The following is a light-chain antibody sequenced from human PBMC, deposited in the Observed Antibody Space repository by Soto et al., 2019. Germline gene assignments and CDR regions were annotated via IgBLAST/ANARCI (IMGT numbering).Light chain of an antibody. J-gene: IGLJ1*01. CDR2: EGS. CDR3: CSYVGARTYV. CDR1: ISDVGSSGP. V-gene: IGLV2-23*01. Sequence: QSTLTQPASVSGSPGQSITISCSGSISDVGSSGPVSWYQHHPGQVPKLIIYEGSRRPSGVSSRFSGSKTGNTASLTITGLQAEDEANYYCCSYVGARTYVFGTGTKLTVL.